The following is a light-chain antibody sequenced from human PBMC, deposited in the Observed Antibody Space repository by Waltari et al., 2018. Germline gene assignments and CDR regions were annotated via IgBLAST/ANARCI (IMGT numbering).Light chain of an antibody. Sequence: DIVMTQTPLSLPVTPGEPASISCRSSQSLLHSNGNTYLPWFLQKPGQSPRLLIYKVTNRESGVPVRFSGSGSGTDFTLKISRVEPEDVGVYYCMQSPKELTFGGGTKVEI. V-gene: IGKV2D-29*02. CDR2: KVT. CDR3: MQSPKELT. J-gene: IGKJ4*01. CDR1: QSLLHSNGNTY.